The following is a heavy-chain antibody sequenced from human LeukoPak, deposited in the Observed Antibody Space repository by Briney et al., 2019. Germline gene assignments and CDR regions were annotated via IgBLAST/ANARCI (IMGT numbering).Heavy chain of an antibody. J-gene: IGHJ4*02. Sequence: GRSLRLSCAASGFTFSSYGMHWVRQAPGKGLEWVAVISYDGSNKYYADSVKGRFTISRDNSKNTLYLQMNSLRAEDTAVYYCAKVPPSSSWYFDYWGQGTLVTVSS. CDR3: AKVPPSSSWYFDY. CDR1: GFTFSSYG. D-gene: IGHD6-13*01. CDR2: ISYDGSNK. V-gene: IGHV3-30*18.